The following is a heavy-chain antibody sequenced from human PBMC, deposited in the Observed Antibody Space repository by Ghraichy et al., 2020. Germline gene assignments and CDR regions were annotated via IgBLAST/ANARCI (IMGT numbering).Heavy chain of an antibody. CDR1: GFTFSSYS. D-gene: IGHD5-12*01. CDR2: ISSSSSYI. J-gene: IGHJ6*02. Sequence: GGSLRLSCAASGFTFSSYSMNWVRQAPGKGLEWVSSISSSSSYIYYADSVKGRFTISRDNAKNSLYLQMNSLRAEDTAVYYCARVLKFKDGVATIGYYYYGMDVWGQGTTVTVSS. V-gene: IGHV3-21*01. CDR3: ARVLKFKDGVATIGYYYYGMDV.